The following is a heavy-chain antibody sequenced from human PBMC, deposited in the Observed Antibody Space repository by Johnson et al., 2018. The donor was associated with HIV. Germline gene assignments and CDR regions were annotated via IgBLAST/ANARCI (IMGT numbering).Heavy chain of an antibody. CDR1: GFTVSSNY. CDR2: IYSGGST. V-gene: IGHV3-66*01. CDR3: AKEFRLGYPPQIDAFDI. Sequence: VQLVESGGGLVQPGGSLRLSCAASGFTVSSNYMSWVRQAPGKGLEWVSVIYSGGSTYYADSLKGRFNISRDNSKKTLYLPMNSLRAEERAVYYCAKEFRLGYPPQIDAFDIWGQGTMVTVSS. D-gene: IGHD3-9*01. J-gene: IGHJ3*02.